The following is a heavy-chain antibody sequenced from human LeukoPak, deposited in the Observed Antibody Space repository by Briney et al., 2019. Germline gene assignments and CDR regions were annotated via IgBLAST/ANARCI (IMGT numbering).Heavy chain of an antibody. CDR2: ISHDGSYK. Sequence: GGSLRLSCAASGFTLSGYGMHWVRQAPGKGPEWVAVISHDGSYKNYADSVKGRFTISRDNSRNTLYLQMSSLRPEDTAVYYCVKRGASNSWYFFDYWGQGTLVTVSS. V-gene: IGHV3-30*15. J-gene: IGHJ4*02. CDR1: GFTLSGYG. D-gene: IGHD6-13*01. CDR3: VKRGASNSWYFFDY.